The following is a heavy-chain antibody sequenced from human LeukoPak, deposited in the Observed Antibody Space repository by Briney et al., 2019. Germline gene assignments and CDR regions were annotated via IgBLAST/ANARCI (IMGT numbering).Heavy chain of an antibody. Sequence: QPGRSLRLSCAASGFTFDDYAMHWVRQAPGKGLEWVSGISWNSGSIGYADSVKGRFTISRDNSKNTLYLQMNSLRAEDTAVYYCAKVRSPYYYYGMDVWGQGTTVTVSS. V-gene: IGHV3-9*01. J-gene: IGHJ6*02. CDR1: GFTFDDYA. CDR3: AKVRSPYYYYGMDV. D-gene: IGHD2-15*01. CDR2: ISWNSGSI.